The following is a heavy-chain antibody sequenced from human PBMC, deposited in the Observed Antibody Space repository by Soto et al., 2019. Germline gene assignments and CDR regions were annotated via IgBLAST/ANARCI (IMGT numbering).Heavy chain of an antibody. CDR1: GGSINTFY. CDR3: ARDGPSPIRSSWYNWFDP. D-gene: IGHD6-13*01. V-gene: IGHV4-4*07. CDR2: IFSSGST. J-gene: IGHJ5*02. Sequence: ETLSLTCTVSGGSINTFYWSWVRQPAGKGLEWIGRIFSSGSTSFNPSLESRVAMSVDTSKNHFSLQLNSVTPEDTAVYYCARDGPSPIRSSWYNWFDPWGQGTLVTVSS.